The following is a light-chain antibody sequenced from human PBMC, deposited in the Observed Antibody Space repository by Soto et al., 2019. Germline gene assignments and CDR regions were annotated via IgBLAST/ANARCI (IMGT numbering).Light chain of an antibody. CDR2: DAS. CDR3: QQYDSYPWT. V-gene: IGKV1-5*01. J-gene: IGKJ1*01. CDR1: QSISSW. Sequence: DIQMTQPPSTLSASVGDRPTITCRASQSISSWLAWYQQKPGKAPKVLIYDASSLEYGVPSRFSGSGSGTEFTLTISTLQPDDFATYYCQQYDSYPWTFGQGTKV.